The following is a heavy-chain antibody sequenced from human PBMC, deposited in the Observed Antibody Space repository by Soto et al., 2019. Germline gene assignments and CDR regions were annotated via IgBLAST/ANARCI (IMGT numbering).Heavy chain of an antibody. D-gene: IGHD1-1*01. CDR1: GFTFSSYA. V-gene: IGHV3-23*01. CDR2: ITGGGVNT. J-gene: IGHJ6*02. CDR3: ARDLSGGKYYYHGLDV. Sequence: GGSLRLSCAASGFTFSSYAMSWVRQVPGKGLEWVSAITGGGVNTFLADSVKGRFTISRDNAKNSLSLQMNSLRAEDTAVYYCARDLSGGKYYYHGLDVWGQGTTVTVSS.